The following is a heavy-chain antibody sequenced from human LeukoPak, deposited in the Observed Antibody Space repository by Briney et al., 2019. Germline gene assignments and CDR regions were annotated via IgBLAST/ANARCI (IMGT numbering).Heavy chain of an antibody. CDR2: IIPIFGIA. CDR1: GGTFSSYA. J-gene: IGHJ4*02. CDR3: ARGVGATPSLFDY. V-gene: IGHV1-69*04. Sequence: SVKVSCKASGGTFSSYAISWVRQAPGQGLEWMGRIIPIFGIANYAQKFQGRVTITADKSTSTAYMELSSLRSEDTAVYYCARGVGATPSLFDYWGQGTLVSVSS. D-gene: IGHD1-26*01.